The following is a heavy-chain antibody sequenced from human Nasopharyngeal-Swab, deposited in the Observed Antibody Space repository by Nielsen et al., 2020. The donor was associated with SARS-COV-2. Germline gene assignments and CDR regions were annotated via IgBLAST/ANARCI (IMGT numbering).Heavy chain of an antibody. CDR2: IWYDGSNK. CDR3: ARGANWFDP. J-gene: IGHJ5*02. V-gene: IGHV3-33*01. CDR1: GFTFSSYG. D-gene: IGHD1-26*01. Sequence: GGSLRLSCAASGFTFSSYGMHWVRQAPGKGLEWVAVIWYDGSNKYYADSVKGRFTISRDNSKNTLYLQMNSLRAEGTAVYYCARGANWFDPWGQGTLVTVSS.